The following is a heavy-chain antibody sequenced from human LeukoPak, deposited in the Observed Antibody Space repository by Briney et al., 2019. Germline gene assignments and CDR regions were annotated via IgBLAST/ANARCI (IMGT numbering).Heavy chain of an antibody. CDR3: AKGDYGDYY. CDR1: GFTFSSCG. Sequence: PGRSLRLSCAASGFTFSSCGMHWVRQAPGKGLEWVAVISYDGSNKYYADSVKGRFTISRDNSKNTLSLQMNSLRAEDTAVYYCAKGDYGDYYWGQGTLVTVSS. V-gene: IGHV3-30*18. J-gene: IGHJ4*02. D-gene: IGHD4-17*01. CDR2: ISYDGSNK.